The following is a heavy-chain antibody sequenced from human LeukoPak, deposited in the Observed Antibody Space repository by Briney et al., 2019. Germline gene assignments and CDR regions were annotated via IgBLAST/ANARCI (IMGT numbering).Heavy chain of an antibody. Sequence: GASVKVSCKASGGTFSSYAISWVRQAPGQGLEWMGGIIPIFGTANYAQKFQGRVTITTDESTSTAYMELSSLRSEDTAVYYCARTDYYYDSSQDYWGQGTLVTVSS. J-gene: IGHJ4*02. V-gene: IGHV1-69*05. CDR1: GGTFSSYA. CDR2: IIPIFGTA. CDR3: ARTDYYYDSSQDY. D-gene: IGHD3-22*01.